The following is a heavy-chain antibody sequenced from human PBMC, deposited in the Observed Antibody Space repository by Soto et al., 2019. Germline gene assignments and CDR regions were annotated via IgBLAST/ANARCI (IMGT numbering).Heavy chain of an antibody. Sequence: QVQLQESGPGLVKPSETLSLTCFVSGDSTSRNYWNWIRHFPGKGLEWIGYISDTGIIKYNPSLQTRVFLTIDASKKQFPLGLRSVNAADMAVYYCARGSGDYFLLDNWGQGTLVTVSS. CDR1: GDSTSRNY. J-gene: IGHJ4*02. CDR2: ISDTGII. D-gene: IGHD1-26*01. V-gene: IGHV4-59*01. CDR3: ARGSGDYFLLDN.